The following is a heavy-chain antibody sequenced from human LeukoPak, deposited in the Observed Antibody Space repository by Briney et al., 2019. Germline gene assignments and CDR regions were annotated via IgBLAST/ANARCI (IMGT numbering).Heavy chain of an antibody. CDR3: ARRKVGVNSVEFVY. J-gene: IGHJ4*02. CDR2: IYRNDDK. CDR1: GVSLIRRAAG. V-gene: IGHV2-5*01. Sequence: SGPSLRKPTQTPTLTVTCSGVSLIRRAAGGGWVRQPLGKALGWPAFIYRNDDKRYTPSLKNRVTITKDTSKSTVVITMTNMDPVDTAPYFCARRKVGVNSVEFVYCGQGIVVTVSS. D-gene: IGHD4-23*01.